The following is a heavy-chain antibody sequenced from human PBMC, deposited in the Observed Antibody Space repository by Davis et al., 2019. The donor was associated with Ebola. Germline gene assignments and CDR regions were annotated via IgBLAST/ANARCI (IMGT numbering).Heavy chain of an antibody. J-gene: IGHJ6*02. Sequence: GESLKISCAASGFTLSSYWMSWVRQAPGKGLEWVANIKQDGSEKYYVDSVKGRFTISRDNAKNSLYLQMNSLRAEDTAVYYCARDRNTIFGVAYYYYGMDVWGQGTTVAVSS. CDR1: GFTLSSYW. CDR2: IKQDGSEK. D-gene: IGHD3-3*01. CDR3: ARDRNTIFGVAYYYYGMDV. V-gene: IGHV3-7*01.